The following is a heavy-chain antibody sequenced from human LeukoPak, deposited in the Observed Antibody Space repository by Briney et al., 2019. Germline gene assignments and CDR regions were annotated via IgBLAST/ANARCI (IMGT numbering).Heavy chain of an antibody. Sequence: GGSLTLSCAASGFTFSSYSMNWVRQAPGKGLEWVSSISSSSYIYYADSVKGRFTISRDNAKNSLYLQMNSLRAEDTAVYYCARQKRGYYFDYWGQGTLVTVSS. J-gene: IGHJ4*02. CDR3: ARQKRGYYFDY. CDR2: ISSSSYI. V-gene: IGHV3-21*01. CDR1: GFTFSSYS.